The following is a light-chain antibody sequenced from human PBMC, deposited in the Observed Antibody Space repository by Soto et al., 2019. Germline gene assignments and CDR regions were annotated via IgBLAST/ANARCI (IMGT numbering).Light chain of an antibody. CDR2: GAS. J-gene: IGKJ3*01. Sequence: EIVMTQSPATLSVSPGERATLSCRASQSVSSNLAWYQQKPGQAPRLLIYGASTRATGIPARFSGSGSGTEFTLTISSLQSEDFAFYYCQQYADWLFTFGPGTKVDIK. CDR1: QSVSSN. V-gene: IGKV3-15*01. CDR3: QQYADWLFT.